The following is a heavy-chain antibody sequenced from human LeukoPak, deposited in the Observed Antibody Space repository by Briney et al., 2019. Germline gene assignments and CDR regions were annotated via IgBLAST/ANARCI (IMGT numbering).Heavy chain of an antibody. Sequence: KPSETLSLTCSVSSGSITSGDYYWRWIRQLPGKALEWIGYIHYSGNTYYNPSLKSRVTISLDTSKNQFSLKLSSVTVADTAVFYCARAFRVWDIGYWGQGTLVTVSS. D-gene: IGHD3-16*01. CDR2: IHYSGNT. V-gene: IGHV4-31*03. CDR3: ARAFRVWDIGY. J-gene: IGHJ4*02. CDR1: SGSITSGDYY.